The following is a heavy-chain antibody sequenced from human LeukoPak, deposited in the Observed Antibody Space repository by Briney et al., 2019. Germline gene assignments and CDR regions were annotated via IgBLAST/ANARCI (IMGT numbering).Heavy chain of an antibody. V-gene: IGHV1-18*04. Sequence: ASVKVSCKASGYTFTSYGISWVRQAPGQGLEWMGWISAYNGNTNYAQKLRGRVTMTTDTSTSTAYMELRSLRSDDTAVYYCARVHNQSKYRNTGPIPRSHWFDPWGQGTLVTVSS. J-gene: IGHJ5*02. CDR3: ARVHNQSKYRNTGPIPRSHWFDP. D-gene: IGHD2/OR15-2a*01. CDR2: ISAYNGNT. CDR1: GYTFTSYG.